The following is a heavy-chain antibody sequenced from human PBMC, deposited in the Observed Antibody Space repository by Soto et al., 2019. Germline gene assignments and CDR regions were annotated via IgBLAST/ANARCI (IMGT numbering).Heavy chain of an antibody. CDR3: ARFMTTVTTCSEFDY. D-gene: IGHD4-17*01. J-gene: IGHJ4*02. Sequence: PSETLSLTCAVYGGSFSGYYWSWIRQPPGKGLEWIGEINHSGSTNYNPSLKSRVTISVDTTKNQFSLKLSSVTAAYTAVYYFARFMTTVTTCSEFDYWGQGTLVTVSS. V-gene: IGHV4-34*01. CDR2: INHSGST. CDR1: GGSFSGYY.